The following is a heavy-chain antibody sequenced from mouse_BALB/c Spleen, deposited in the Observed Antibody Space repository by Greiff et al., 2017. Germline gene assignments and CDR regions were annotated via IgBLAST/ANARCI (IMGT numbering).Heavy chain of an antibody. D-gene: IGHD4-1*01. V-gene: IGHV1-4*01. CDR2: INPSSGYT. CDR3: ARRLTGTGWFAY. CDR1: GYTFTSYT. J-gene: IGHJ3*01. Sequence: QVQLKESGAELARPGASVKMSCKASGYTFTSYTMHWVKQRPGQGLEWIGYINPSSGYTNYNQKFKDKATLTADKSSSTAYMQLSSLTSEDSAVHYCARRLTGTGWFAYWGQGTLVTVSA.